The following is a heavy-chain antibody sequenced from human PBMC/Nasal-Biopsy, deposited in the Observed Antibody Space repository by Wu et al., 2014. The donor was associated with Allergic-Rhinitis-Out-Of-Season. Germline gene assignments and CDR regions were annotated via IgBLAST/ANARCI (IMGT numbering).Heavy chain of an antibody. D-gene: IGHD1-14*01. V-gene: IGHV3-23*01. CDR1: GFTFNRYP. CDR3: AKGQGVAGSWDDAFDV. CDR2: IGGSDGGA. Sequence: LRLSCAASGFTFNRYPMSWVRQAPGKGLEWVSVIGGSDGGAFYADSVRGRFTISRDNSKNTLFLQMNSLRVEDTAVYHCAKGQGVAGSWDDAFDVWGQGRMVTVSS. J-gene: IGHJ3*01.